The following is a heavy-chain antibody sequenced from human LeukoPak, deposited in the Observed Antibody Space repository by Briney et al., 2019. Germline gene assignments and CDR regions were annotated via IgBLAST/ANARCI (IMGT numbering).Heavy chain of an antibody. V-gene: IGHV1-69*01. CDR2: IIPIFGTA. CDR1: GGTFSSYA. D-gene: IGHD3-10*01. CDR3: AGNTYYYGSGEFDY. Sequence: GSSVKVSCTASGGTFSSYAISWVRQAPGQGLEWMGGIIPIFGTANYAQKFQGRVTITADESTSTAYMELSSLRSEDTAVYYCAGNTYYYGSGEFDYWGQGTLVTVSS. J-gene: IGHJ4*02.